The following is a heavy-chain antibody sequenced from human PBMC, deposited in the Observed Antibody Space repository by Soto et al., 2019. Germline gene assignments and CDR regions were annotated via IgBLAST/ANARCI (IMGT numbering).Heavy chain of an antibody. D-gene: IGHD2-15*01. Sequence: QVQLVQSGAEVKKPGSSVKVSCKASGGTFSSYAISWVRQAPGQGLEWMGGIIPIFGTANYAQKFQGRVTITADESTSTAYMELSSLRSEDTAVYYCARGKTPGLLGYSYGMDVWGQGTTVTVSS. V-gene: IGHV1-69*01. CDR1: GGTFSSYA. J-gene: IGHJ6*02. CDR3: ARGKTPGLLGYSYGMDV. CDR2: IIPIFGTA.